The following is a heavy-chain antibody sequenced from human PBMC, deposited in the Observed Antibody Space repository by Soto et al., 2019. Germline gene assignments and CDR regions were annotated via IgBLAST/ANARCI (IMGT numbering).Heavy chain of an antibody. Sequence: ASVKVSCKASGYSFSTYEINWLRQAPGQGLEWIGWVSAYRDYTDYAEKFQDRVTMTTDTSTNTAYMELRSLTYNDTAVYYCARDVGDESITYNAAFDVWGQGTMVTVSS. J-gene: IGHJ3*01. CDR1: GYSFSTYE. D-gene: IGHD3-10*01. V-gene: IGHV1-18*01. CDR2: VSAYRDYT. CDR3: ARDVGDESITYNAAFDV.